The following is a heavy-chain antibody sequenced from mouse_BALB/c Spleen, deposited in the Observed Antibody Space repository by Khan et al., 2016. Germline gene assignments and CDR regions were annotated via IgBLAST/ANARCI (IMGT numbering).Heavy chain of an antibody. V-gene: IGHV2-9*02. CDR3: ARDPEFITSSTGTMDY. CDR2: IWAGGGT. D-gene: IGHD1-2*01. J-gene: IGHJ4*01. Sequence: QVQLKESGPGLVAPSQSLSITCTVSGFSLTRYGVHWVHQPPGKGLEWLGVIWAGGGTDYNSALMSRLRISKDNSKSQVFLKMNSLQTDDAAMYYCARDPEFITSSTGTMDYWGQGTSVTVSS. CDR1: GFSLTRYG.